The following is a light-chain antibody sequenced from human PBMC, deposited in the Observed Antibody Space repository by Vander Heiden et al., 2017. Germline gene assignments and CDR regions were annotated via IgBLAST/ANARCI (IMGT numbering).Light chain of an antibody. V-gene: IGLV3-21*02. Sequence: SYVLTQPPSVSVAPGQTATIICRGDNIGSENVHWYQHKPGQAPVLVVYDDSDRRSGIPERFSGSNSGSTATLTISRVEAGDEAAYYCQLWDATDDHVVFGGGTKLTVL. J-gene: IGLJ2*01. CDR3: QLWDATDDHVV. CDR2: DDS. CDR1: NIGSEN.